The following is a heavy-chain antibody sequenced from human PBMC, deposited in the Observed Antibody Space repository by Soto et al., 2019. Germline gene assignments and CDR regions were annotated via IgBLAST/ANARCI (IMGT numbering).Heavy chain of an antibody. CDR2: ISGSGGST. V-gene: IGHV3-23*01. D-gene: IGHD7-27*01. Sequence: QPWGSLRLACAASGFTFIIFAMIWFRQSPGKGLEWVSTISGSGGSTYYADAVKGRFSISRDNSMGTLYLQMKSLRVEDTAIYYCAKEVSLGSTVDLGYWGQGTLVTVSS. J-gene: IGHJ4*02. CDR3: AKEVSLGSTVDLGY. CDR1: GFTFIIFA.